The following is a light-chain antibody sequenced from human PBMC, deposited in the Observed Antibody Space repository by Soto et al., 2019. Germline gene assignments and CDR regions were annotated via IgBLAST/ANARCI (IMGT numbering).Light chain of an antibody. V-gene: IGKV1-5*01. CDR3: QQYSSYS. J-gene: IGKJ1*01. CDR1: QSISNW. CDR2: HAS. Sequence: DIQMTQSPSTLPASVGDRVTITCRASQSISNWLAWYQQKPGKAPKLLIYHASTLESGVPSRFSGSGSGTEFTLTISSLQPDDFATYYCQQYSSYSFGQGTKVDIK.